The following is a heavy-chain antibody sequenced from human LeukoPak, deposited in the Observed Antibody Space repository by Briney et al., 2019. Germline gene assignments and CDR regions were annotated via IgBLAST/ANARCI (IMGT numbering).Heavy chain of an antibody. CDR2: INPSGGSA. CDR1: GGTFSSYA. D-gene: IGHD6-13*01. Sequence: ASVKVSCKASGGTFSSYAISWVRQAPGQGLEWMGIINPSGGSASYAQKFQGRVTMTRDTSTSTVYMELSSLRSEDTAVYYCARELGQLVPLDYWGQGTLVTVSS. CDR3: ARELGQLVPLDY. J-gene: IGHJ4*02. V-gene: IGHV1-46*01.